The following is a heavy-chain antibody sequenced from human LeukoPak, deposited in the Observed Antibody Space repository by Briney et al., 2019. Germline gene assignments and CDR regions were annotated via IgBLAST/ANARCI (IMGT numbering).Heavy chain of an antibody. V-gene: IGHV3-74*01. J-gene: IGHJ4*02. CDR2: INSDGRST. Sequence: PGGSLRLSCAASGFTFSSYSMNWVRQAPGKGLVWISRINSDGRSTNYADSVKGRFTISRDDAKNTVYLQMDSLRAEDTAVYYCTTAIAAAPGAYWGQGTLVTVSS. CDR3: TTAIAAAPGAY. CDR1: GFTFSSYS. D-gene: IGHD6-13*01.